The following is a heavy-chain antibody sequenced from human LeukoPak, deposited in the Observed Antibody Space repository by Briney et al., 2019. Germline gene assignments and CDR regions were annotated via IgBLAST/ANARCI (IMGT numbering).Heavy chain of an antibody. CDR3: ARGQARLSWFDP. J-gene: IGHJ5*02. CDR2: IYYSGST. Sequence: SETLSLTCTVSGGSISSYYWSWIRQPPGKGLEWIGYIYYSGSTNYNPPLKSRVTISVDTSKNQFSLKLSSVTAADTAVYYCARGQARLSWFDPWGQGTLVTVSS. CDR1: GGSISSYY. V-gene: IGHV4-59*01. D-gene: IGHD6-19*01.